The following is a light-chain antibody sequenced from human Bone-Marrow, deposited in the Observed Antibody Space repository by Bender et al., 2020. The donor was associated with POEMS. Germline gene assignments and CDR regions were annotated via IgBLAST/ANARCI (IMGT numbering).Light chain of an antibody. CDR1: SGTIVSNY. Sequence: ILTQPHSVSESPGKTVTISCTRSSGTIVSNYVQWYQQRPGSAPTTVIYGDNQRPSGVPDRFSGSTDSSSNSAFLTISGLKTEDEAYYFCQSYDNSNAELLFGGGTKVTVL. CDR3: QSYDNSNAELL. J-gene: IGLJ2*01. V-gene: IGLV6-57*03. CDR2: GDN.